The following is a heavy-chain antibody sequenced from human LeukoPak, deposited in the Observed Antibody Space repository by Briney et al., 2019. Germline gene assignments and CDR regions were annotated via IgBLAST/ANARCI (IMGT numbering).Heavy chain of an antibody. CDR3: VREDYCSGGTCYYYWNFDL. Sequence: SDTLSLTRTVSGGSLSGYYWKWIRQPAGKGLEWIGRMFSIGNANYNPSLKSRITMSVDTSNNQFSLKMNSVTAADTAVYYCVREDYCSGGTCYYYWNFDLWGRGTLVTVSS. J-gene: IGHJ2*01. CDR2: MFSIGNA. D-gene: IGHD2-15*01. CDR1: GGSLSGYY. V-gene: IGHV4-4*07.